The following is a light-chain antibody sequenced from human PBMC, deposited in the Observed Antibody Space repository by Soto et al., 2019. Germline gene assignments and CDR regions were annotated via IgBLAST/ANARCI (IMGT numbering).Light chain of an antibody. Sequence: EIVLTQSPATLSLSPGERATLSCRASQSVSSYLAWYQQKPGQAPRLLIYDASNRATGIPARFSGSGSGTAFTPTISSPGPEDFAVYSCQKRSTWPPWWTFGQGTKVEIK. CDR3: QKRSTWPPWWT. J-gene: IGKJ1*01. CDR1: QSVSSY. CDR2: DAS. V-gene: IGKV3-11*01.